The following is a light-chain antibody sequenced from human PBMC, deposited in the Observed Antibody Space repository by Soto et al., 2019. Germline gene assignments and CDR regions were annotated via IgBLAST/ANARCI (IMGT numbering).Light chain of an antibody. Sequence: EIVLTQSPGTLSLSPGERATLSCRASQSVSSSYLAWYQQKPGQAPRLLIYDASSRAAGIPDRFSGSGSGTDFTLTISSLQPEDFAVYYCQQYYNWRPRFGQGTKVDIK. J-gene: IGKJ1*01. CDR1: QSVSSSY. CDR2: DAS. CDR3: QQYYNWRPR. V-gene: IGKV3-20*01.